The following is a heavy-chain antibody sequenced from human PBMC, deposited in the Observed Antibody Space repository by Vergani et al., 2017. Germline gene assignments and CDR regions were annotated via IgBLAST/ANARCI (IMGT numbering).Heavy chain of an antibody. V-gene: IGHV3-30*18. D-gene: IGHD4-11*01. CDR1: GFTFSSYG. CDR3: AKDPSSPTVTSDYYYYYGMDV. Sequence: QVQLVESRGGVVQPGRSLRLSCAASGFTFSSYGMHWVRQAPGKGLEWVAVISYDGSNKYYADSVKGRFTISRDNSKNTLYLQMNSLRAEDTAVYYCAKDPSSPTVTSDYYYYYGMDVWGQGTTVTVSS. CDR2: ISYDGSNK. J-gene: IGHJ6*02.